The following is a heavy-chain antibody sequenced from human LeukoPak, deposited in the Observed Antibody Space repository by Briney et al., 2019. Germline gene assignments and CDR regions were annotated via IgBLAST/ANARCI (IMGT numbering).Heavy chain of an antibody. CDR2: INSDGSST. CDR3: ARRIAAAAAPYYFDY. D-gene: IGHD6-13*01. J-gene: IGHJ4*02. Sequence: GGSLRLSRAASGFTFSSYAMHWVRQAPGKGLLWVSRINSDGSSTSYADSVKGRFTISRDNAKNTLYLQMNSLRAEDTAVYYCARRIAAAAAPYYFDYWGQGTLVTVSS. CDR1: GFTFSSYA. V-gene: IGHV3-74*01.